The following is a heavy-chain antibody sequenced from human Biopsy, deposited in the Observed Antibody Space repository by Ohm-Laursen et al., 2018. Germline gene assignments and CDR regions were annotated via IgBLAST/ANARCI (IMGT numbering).Heavy chain of an antibody. CDR1: VGSFSGYY. Sequence: GTLSLTCTVYVGSFSGYYWTWIRQPPGKGLEWIGEINHSGSTNYNPSLKSRVSISVDTSKNQFSLKLNSVTAADTAVYYCARAGTAINGNSLGFDPWGQGTLVTVSS. CDR3: ARAGTAINGNSLGFDP. J-gene: IGHJ5*02. CDR2: INHSGST. V-gene: IGHV4-34*01. D-gene: IGHD1-20*01.